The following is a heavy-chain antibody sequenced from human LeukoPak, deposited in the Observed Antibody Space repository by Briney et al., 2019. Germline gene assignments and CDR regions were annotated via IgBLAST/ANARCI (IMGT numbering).Heavy chain of an antibody. D-gene: IGHD3-22*01. CDR1: GGSFSGYY. V-gene: IGHV4-34*01. CDR3: ARRDTDYDSSGDRIDY. J-gene: IGHJ4*02. Sequence: SETLSLTCAVYGGSFSGYYWSWIRQPPGKGLEWIGEINHSGSTNYNPSLKSRVTISVDTSKNQFSLKLSSVTAADTAVYYCARRDTDYDSSGDRIDYWGQGTLVTVSS. CDR2: INHSGST.